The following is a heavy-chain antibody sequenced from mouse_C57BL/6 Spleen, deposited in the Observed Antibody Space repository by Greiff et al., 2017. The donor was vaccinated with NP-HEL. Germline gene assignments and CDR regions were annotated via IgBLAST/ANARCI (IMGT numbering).Heavy chain of an antibody. D-gene: IGHD1-1*01. V-gene: IGHV1-80*01. Sequence: VQLQQSGAELVKPGASVKISCKASGYAFSSYWMNWVKQRPGKGLEWIGQIYPGDGDTNYNGKFKGKATLTADKSSSTAYMQLSSLTSEDSAVYFCARSGLYYGSSHWYFDVWGTGTTVTVSS. CDR1: GYAFSSYW. CDR2: IYPGDGDT. J-gene: IGHJ1*03. CDR3: ARSGLYYGSSHWYFDV.